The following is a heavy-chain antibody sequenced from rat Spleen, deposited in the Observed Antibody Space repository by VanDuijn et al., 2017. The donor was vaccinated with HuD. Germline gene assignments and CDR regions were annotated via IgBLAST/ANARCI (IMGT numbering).Heavy chain of an antibody. CDR1: GFTFSDYY. CDR3: VKDRVGGYAFDY. V-gene: IGHV5S13*01. D-gene: IGHD1-11*01. Sequence: EVQLVESGGGLVQPGRSLKLSCAASGFTFSDYYMAWVRQAPTKGLEWIASISTGGGNTYYRDSVKGRFTISRDNAKNTQYLHMHSLRSEDTANYYCVKDRVGGYAFDYWGQGVMVTVSS. J-gene: IGHJ2*01. CDR2: ISTGGGNT.